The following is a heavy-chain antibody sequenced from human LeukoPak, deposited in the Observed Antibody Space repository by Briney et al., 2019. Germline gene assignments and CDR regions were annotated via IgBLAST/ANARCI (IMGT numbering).Heavy chain of an antibody. CDR1: GLSFSTYW. J-gene: IGHJ4*02. CDR2: INGDGSTT. D-gene: IGHD1-26*01. CDR3: ATFSRSASYQFDY. Sequence: GRSLRLSCAASGLSFSTYWMHCVRQAPGKELVWVSRINGDGSTTDYADSVKGRFTISRDNAKNTLYLQMNSLRAEDTSVYYCATFSRSASYQFDYWGQGTLVTVCS. V-gene: IGHV3-74*01.